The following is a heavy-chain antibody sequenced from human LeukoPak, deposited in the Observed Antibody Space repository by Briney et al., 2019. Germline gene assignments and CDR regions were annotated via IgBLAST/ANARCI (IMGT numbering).Heavy chain of an antibody. CDR2: FYTSGST. V-gene: IGHV4-61*02. J-gene: IGHJ4*02. CDR1: GGSISSGSYY. CDR3: ARRRLYYNILTGYSPFDY. D-gene: IGHD3-9*01. Sequence: SETLSLTCSVSGGSISSGSYYWSWIRQPAGKGLEWIGRFYTSGSTNYNPSLKSRVTISVDTSKNQFSLKLNSVTAADTAVYYCARRRLYYNILTGYSPFDYWGQGTLVTVPS.